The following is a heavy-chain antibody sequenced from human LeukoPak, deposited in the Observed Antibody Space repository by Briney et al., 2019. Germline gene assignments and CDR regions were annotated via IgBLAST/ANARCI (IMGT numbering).Heavy chain of an antibody. CDR2: INPNSGGT. J-gene: IGHJ6*03. CDR1: GYTFTGYY. D-gene: IGHD6-13*01. CDR3: ARDPESGIAAAGAYYYYMDV. Sequence: ASVKVSCKASGYTFTGYYMHWVRQAPGQGLEWMGWINPNSGGTNYAQKFQGRVTMTRDTSISTAYMELSRLRSDDTAVYYCARDPESGIAAAGAYYYYMDVWGKGTTVTVSS. V-gene: IGHV1-2*02.